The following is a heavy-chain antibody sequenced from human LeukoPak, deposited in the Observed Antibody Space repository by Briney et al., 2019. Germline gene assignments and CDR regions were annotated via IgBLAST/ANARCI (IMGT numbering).Heavy chain of an antibody. Sequence: GSLRLSCAASGFTFSNAWMSWVRQAPGKGLEWVGRIKSKTDGGTTDYAAPVKGRFTISRDDSKNTLYLQMNSLKTEDTAVYYCTQSLDYYDSSGLDAFDIWGQGTMVTVSS. CDR3: TQSLDYYDSSGLDAFDI. V-gene: IGHV3-15*01. J-gene: IGHJ3*02. CDR1: GFTFSNAW. CDR2: IKSKTDGGTT. D-gene: IGHD3-22*01.